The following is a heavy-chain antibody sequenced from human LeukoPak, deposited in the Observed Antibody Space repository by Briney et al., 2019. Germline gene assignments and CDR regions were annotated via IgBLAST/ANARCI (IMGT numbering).Heavy chain of an antibody. CDR3: AKHPYNDFWSGYYKGFDY. J-gene: IGHJ4*02. CDR2: IWFDGSNR. V-gene: IGHV3-33*06. Sequence: PGRSLRLSCEASGFTFRNYGMHWVRQAPGKGLDWVGVIWFDGSNRYYADSVKGRFIISRDNSKNTLYLQMNSLRVEDTAVYYCAKHPYNDFWSGYYKGFDYWGQGTLVTVSS. CDR1: GFTFRNYG. D-gene: IGHD3-3*01.